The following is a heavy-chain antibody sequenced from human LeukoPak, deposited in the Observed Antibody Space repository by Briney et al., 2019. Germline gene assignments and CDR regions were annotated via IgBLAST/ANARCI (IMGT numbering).Heavy chain of an antibody. V-gene: IGHV4-34*01. J-gene: IGHJ4*02. CDR3: ASTERCSTTCPLDY. CDR1: GGSFRGYY. Sequence: SETLSLTCAVYGGSFRGYYRSWIRQPPGKGLEWIGEINHSGSTNYNPSLKSRVTISLDTSMKKFSLKLNSVTAADTAVYYCASTERCSTTCPLDYWGQGTLVTVSS. CDR2: INHSGST. D-gene: IGHD2-2*01.